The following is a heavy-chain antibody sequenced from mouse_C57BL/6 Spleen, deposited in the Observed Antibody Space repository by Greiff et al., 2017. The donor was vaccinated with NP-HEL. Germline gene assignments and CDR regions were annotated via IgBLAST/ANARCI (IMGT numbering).Heavy chain of an antibody. CDR1: GYTFTSYW. D-gene: IGHD2-3*01. V-gene: IGHV1-55*01. J-gene: IGHJ4*01. CDR3: ATYDPFYAMDY. CDR2: IYPGSGST. Sequence: VQLQQPGAELVKPGASVKMSCKASGYTFTSYWITWVKQSPGQGLEWIGDIYPGSGSTNYNEKFKSKATLTVDTSSSTAYMQLSSLTSEDSAVYYCATYDPFYAMDYWGQGTSVTVSS.